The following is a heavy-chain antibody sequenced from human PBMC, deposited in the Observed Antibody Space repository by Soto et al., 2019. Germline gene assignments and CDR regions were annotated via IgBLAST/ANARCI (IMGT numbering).Heavy chain of an antibody. CDR1: GFTFSSTW. D-gene: IGHD3-3*01. CDR3: ARGLEEWAKPTVV. V-gene: IGHV3-74*01. J-gene: IGHJ3*01. CDR2: INGDGSST. Sequence: EMQLVESGGGLVQPGGSLRISCAASGFTFSSTWIHWVRQAPGKGLVLVSSINGDGSSTSYADSVKGRFTISRYDAKRTVYLQMNSLRAEDKAVYNCARGLEEWAKPTVVWGQGTLVTVSS.